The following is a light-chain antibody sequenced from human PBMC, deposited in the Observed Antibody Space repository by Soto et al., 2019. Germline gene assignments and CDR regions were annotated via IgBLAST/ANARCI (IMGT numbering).Light chain of an antibody. CDR3: QQRRNWPIT. CDR1: QSVSSY. V-gene: IGKV3-11*01. J-gene: IGKJ5*01. Sequence: EIVLTQSPATLSLSPGERATLSCRASQSVSSYLAWYQQQPGQAPRLLIYDASNRAPGIPARLSGSGSGTDFTLTISRLEPEDFAVYYCQQRRNWPITFGQGTRLEIK. CDR2: DAS.